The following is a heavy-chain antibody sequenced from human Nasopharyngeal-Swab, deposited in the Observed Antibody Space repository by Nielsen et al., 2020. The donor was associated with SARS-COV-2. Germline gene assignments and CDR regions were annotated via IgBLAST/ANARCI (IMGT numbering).Heavy chain of an antibody. CDR2: SNPSGGST. J-gene: IGHJ6*02. CDR3: AREDYYDSSGYPPYYYYGMDV. Sequence: WVRQAPGQGLEWMGISNPSGGSTSYAQKFQGRVTMTRDTSTSTVYMELSSLRSEDTAVYYCAREDYYDSSGYPPYYYYGMDVWGQGTTVTVSS. V-gene: IGHV1-46*01. D-gene: IGHD3-22*01.